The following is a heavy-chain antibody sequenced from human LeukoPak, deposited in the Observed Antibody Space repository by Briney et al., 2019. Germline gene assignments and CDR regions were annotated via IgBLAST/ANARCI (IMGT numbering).Heavy chain of an antibody. CDR3: TRDQTPYY. CDR1: GFTFGDYA. V-gene: IGHV3-49*04. CDR2: IRSQIYGGTP. Sequence: GGSLRLSCTGSGFTFGDYAMTWVRQAPGKGLEWVGFIRSQIYGGTPEYAASVKGRLTISRDDSEGVAYLQMNSLKTEDTAVYYCTRDQTPYYWGQGTLVTVSS. J-gene: IGHJ4*02.